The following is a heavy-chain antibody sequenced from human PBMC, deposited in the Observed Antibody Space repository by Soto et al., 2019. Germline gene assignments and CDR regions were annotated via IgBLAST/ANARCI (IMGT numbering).Heavy chain of an antibody. Sequence: SETLSLTCAVSSGSISSSNWWSWVHQPPGKGLEWIGEIYHSGSTNYNPSLKSRVTISVDKSKNQFSLKLSSVTAADTAVYYCARGSEQLVRTVGYYYYYYMDVWGKGTTVTVSS. D-gene: IGHD6-6*01. V-gene: IGHV4-4*02. J-gene: IGHJ6*03. CDR1: SGSISSSNW. CDR2: IYHSGST. CDR3: ARGSEQLVRTVGYYYYYYMDV.